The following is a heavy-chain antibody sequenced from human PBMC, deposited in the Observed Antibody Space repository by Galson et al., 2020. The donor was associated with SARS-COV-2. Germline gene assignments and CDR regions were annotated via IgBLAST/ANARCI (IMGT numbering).Heavy chain of an antibody. V-gene: IGHV3-7*01. J-gene: IGHJ6*03. CDR2: IKQDGSEK. CDR3: ARVAQYTYGYWAGNNHYYMDV. CDR1: GFTFSSYW. Sequence: GESLKISCAASGFTFSSYWMSWVRQAPGKGLEWVANIKQDGSEKYYVDSVKGRFTISRDNAKNSLYLQMNSLRAEDTAIYYCARVAQYTYGYWAGNNHYYMDVWAKGTTVTTSS. D-gene: IGHD5-18*01.